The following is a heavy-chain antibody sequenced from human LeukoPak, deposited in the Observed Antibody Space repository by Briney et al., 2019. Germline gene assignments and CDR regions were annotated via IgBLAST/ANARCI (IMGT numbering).Heavy chain of an antibody. Sequence: ASVKVSCKASGYTFTSFGLNWVRQAPGQGLEWMSWISPYNGNTNYAQKFQGRVTMTRDTSISTAYMELRSVRSDDTAVYYCARDHGDDAFDIWGPGTMVTVSS. V-gene: IGHV1-18*01. J-gene: IGHJ3*02. D-gene: IGHD3-3*01. CDR3: ARDHGDDAFDI. CDR1: GYTFTSFG. CDR2: ISPYNGNT.